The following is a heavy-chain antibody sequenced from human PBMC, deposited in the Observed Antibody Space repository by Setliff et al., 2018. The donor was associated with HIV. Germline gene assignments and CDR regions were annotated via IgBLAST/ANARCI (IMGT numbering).Heavy chain of an antibody. CDR2: SDPEQSET. CDR1: GYTLTELS. Sequence: ASVKVSCKVSGYTLTELSVHWVRQAPGNGLEWMGGSDPEQSETVYAQRFQGRVTFTEDTSTDTAYMDLISLTSDDTAVYYCARIVRWELVATSTFFYYYMDVWGKGTTVTVSS. CDR3: ARIVRWELVATSTFFYYYMDV. V-gene: IGHV1-24*01. D-gene: IGHD1-26*01. J-gene: IGHJ6*03.